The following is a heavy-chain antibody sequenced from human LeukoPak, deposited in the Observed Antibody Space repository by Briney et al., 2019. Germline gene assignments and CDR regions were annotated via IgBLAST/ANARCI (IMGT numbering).Heavy chain of an antibody. D-gene: IGHD5-12*01. CDR1: GFTFSTYW. CDR2: IKHDGSDK. V-gene: IGHV3-7*01. CDR3: ARCVMGYSGYDLDY. J-gene: IGHJ4*02. Sequence: GGSLRLSCAASGFTFSTYWMNWVRQAPGKGLEWVANIKHDGSDKYYPDSVKGRFTISRDNTKKSLYLQMNSLRVEDTAVYYCARCVMGYSGYDLDYWGQGTLVTVSS.